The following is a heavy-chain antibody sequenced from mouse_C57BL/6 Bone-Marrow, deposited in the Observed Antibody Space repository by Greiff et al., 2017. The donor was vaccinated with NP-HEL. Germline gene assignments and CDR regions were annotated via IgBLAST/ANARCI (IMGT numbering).Heavy chain of an antibody. CDR1: GYSITSGYY. V-gene: IGHV3-6*01. CDR2: ISYDGSN. Sequence: EVQLQESGPGLVKPSQSLSLTCSVTGYSITSGYYWNWIRQFPGNKLEWMGYISYDGSNNYNPSLKNRISITRDTSKNQFFLKLNSVTTEDTATYYCARDRGPHFWFAYWGQGTLVTVSA. J-gene: IGHJ3*01. CDR3: ARDRGPHFWFAY.